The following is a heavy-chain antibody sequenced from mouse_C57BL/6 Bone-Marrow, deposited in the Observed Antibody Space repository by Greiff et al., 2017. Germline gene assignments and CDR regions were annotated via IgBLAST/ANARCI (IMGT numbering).Heavy chain of an antibody. J-gene: IGHJ3*01. CDR1: GFTFSSYA. CDR2: ISSGGDCI. Sequence: EVHLVESGEGLVKPGGSLKLSCAASGFTFSSYAMSWVRQTPEKRLEWVAYISSGGDCIYYADTVKGRFTISRDNARNTLYLQMSSLKSEDTAMYYCTRDGVLRQYLPAWFAYWGQGTLVTVSA. D-gene: IGHD6-2*01. CDR3: TRDGVLRQYLPAWFAY. V-gene: IGHV5-9-1*02.